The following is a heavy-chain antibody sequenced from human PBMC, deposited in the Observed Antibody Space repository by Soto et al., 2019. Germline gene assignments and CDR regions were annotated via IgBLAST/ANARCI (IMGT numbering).Heavy chain of an antibody. V-gene: IGHV3-21*01. CDR2: ISSSSSYI. CDR1: GFTFSSYS. J-gene: IGHJ5*01. D-gene: IGHD6-19*01. Sequence: PGGALRVLCAASGFTFSSYSMNWVRQAPGKGLEWVSSISSSSSYIYYADSVKGRFTISRGNAKNSLYLQMNSLRAEDTAVYYCARVRYSSGSYTETVTEFDYWGDVTLFPVS. CDR3: ARVRYSSGSYTETVTEFDY.